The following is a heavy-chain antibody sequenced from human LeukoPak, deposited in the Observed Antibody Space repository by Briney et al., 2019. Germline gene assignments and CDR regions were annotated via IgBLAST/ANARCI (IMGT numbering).Heavy chain of an antibody. Sequence: PGGSLRLSCAAFGFTFSSYAMSWVRQAPGKGLEWVSAISGSGGSTYYADSVKGRFTISRDNSKNTLYLQMNSLRAEDTAVYYCAKANPNTNWNMFGSSSDAFDIWGQGTMVTVSS. V-gene: IGHV3-23*01. CDR1: GFTFSSYA. CDR2: ISGSGGST. CDR3: AKANPNTNWNMFGSSSDAFDI. D-gene: IGHD1-1*01. J-gene: IGHJ3*02.